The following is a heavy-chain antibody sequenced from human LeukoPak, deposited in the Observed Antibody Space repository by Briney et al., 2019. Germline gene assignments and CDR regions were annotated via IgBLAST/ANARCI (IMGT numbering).Heavy chain of an antibody. V-gene: IGHV1-69*13. CDR1: GGTFSSYA. CDR2: IIPIFGTA. CDR3: ARAPPYYYDSSGYYDY. D-gene: IGHD3-22*01. Sequence: GASVKVSCKASGGTFSSYAISWVRQAPGQGLEWMGGIIPIFGTANYAQKFQGRVTITADESTSTAYIGLSSLRSEDTAVYYCARAPPYYYDSSGYYDYWGQGTLVTVSS. J-gene: IGHJ4*02.